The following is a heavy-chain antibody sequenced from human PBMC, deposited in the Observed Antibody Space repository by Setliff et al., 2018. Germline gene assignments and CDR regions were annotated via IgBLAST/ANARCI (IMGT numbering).Heavy chain of an antibody. CDR3: AREPTRTGGFYYLDV. V-gene: IGHV4-39*02. CDR2: INYRGST. D-gene: IGHD2-2*01. CDR1: GGPISSSNYY. J-gene: IGHJ6*03. Sequence: SETLSLTCTVSGGPISSSNYYWGWIRQPPGKGLEWIGSINYRGSTHDNPSLRSRVTMSVDTSKSHFSLTLRSLTAADTAVYYCAREPTRTGGFYYLDVWGEGTTVTVSS.